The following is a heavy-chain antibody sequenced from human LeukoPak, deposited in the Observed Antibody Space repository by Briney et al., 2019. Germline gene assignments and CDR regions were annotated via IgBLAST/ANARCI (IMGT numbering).Heavy chain of an antibody. CDR1: GFTFSSYA. CDR2: ISGSGGST. J-gene: IGHJ4*02. CDR3: AKDLTMTLKGYFDY. D-gene: IGHD4/OR15-4a*01. Sequence: GGSLRLSCAASGFTFSSYAMSWVRQAPGKGLEWVSAISGSGGSTYYADSVKGRFTISRDNSKNTPYLQMNSLRAEDTAVYYCAKDLTMTLKGYFDYWGQGTLVTVSS. V-gene: IGHV3-23*01.